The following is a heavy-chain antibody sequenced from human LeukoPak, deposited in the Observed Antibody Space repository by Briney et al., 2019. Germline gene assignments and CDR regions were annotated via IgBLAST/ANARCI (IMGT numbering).Heavy chain of an antibody. D-gene: IGHD3-9*01. CDR2: INPNSGGT. J-gene: IGHJ4*02. CDR1: GYTFTGYY. Sequence: ASVKVSCKASGYTFTGYYMHWVRQAPGQGLEWMGWINPNSGGTNYAQKFQGKVTMTRDTSISTAYMELRSLRSDDTAVYYCARDGRPYYDILTGSFDYWGQGTLVTVSS. CDR3: ARDGRPYYDILTGSFDY. V-gene: IGHV1-2*02.